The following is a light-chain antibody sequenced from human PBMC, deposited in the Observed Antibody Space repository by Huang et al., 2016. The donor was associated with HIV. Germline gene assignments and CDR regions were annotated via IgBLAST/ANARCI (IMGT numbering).Light chain of an antibody. CDR1: QSVNSN. J-gene: IGKJ2*01. Sequence: EIVLTQSPATLSASPGERVTLACRASQSVNSNLVWLQQKPGQAPRLLIYGASSRATGIPVRFSCSGSGTEFTLTISSLQSDDFAFYYCQQYNDWPPDPTFGQGTKLDTK. CDR3: QQYNDWPPDPT. CDR2: GAS. V-gene: IGKV3D-15*01.